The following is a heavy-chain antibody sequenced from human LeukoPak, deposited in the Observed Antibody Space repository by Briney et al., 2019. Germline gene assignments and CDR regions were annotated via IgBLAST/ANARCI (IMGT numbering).Heavy chain of an antibody. CDR3: ARHLSGVSSLWGGYPGYFDS. J-gene: IGHJ4*02. Sequence: SETLSLTCGVSGDSMNSRHYYWGWIRQPPGKGLEWIGSISYSGNTYYTPSLKSRVSISVVTSKKQFSLRLTSVTGADMAVYYWARHLSGVSSLWGGYPGYFDSWGQGSLVAVSS. CDR2: ISYSGNT. V-gene: IGHV4-39*01. D-gene: IGHD3-3*01. CDR1: GDSMNSRHYY.